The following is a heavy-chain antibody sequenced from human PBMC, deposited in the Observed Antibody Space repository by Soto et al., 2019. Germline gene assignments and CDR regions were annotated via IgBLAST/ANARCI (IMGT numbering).Heavy chain of an antibody. CDR3: PQWGATLDI. D-gene: IGHD1-26*01. CDR2: ISYDGSDV. J-gene: IGHJ3*02. CDR1: GLTLSHYG. V-gene: IGHV3-30*18. Sequence: QVQLVESGGGVVQPGRSLRLSCAASGLTLSHYGIHWVRQAPGKGLEWVALISYDGSDVYYKDSVKGRFTISRDNSKNTVYLQMNSLRAEDTAVYYCPQWGATLDIWGQGTMVTVSS.